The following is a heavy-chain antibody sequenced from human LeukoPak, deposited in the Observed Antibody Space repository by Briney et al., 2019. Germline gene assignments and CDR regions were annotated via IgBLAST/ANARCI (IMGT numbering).Heavy chain of an antibody. V-gene: IGHV4-39*07. CDR1: GGSISSSSYY. J-gene: IGHJ6*03. Sequence: PSETLSLTCTVSGGSISSSSYYWGWIRQPPGKGLEWIGSIYYSGSTYYNPSLKSRVTISVDTSKNQFSLKLSSVTAADTAVYYCARVAVAGTVYYYYMDVWGKGTTVTISS. CDR2: IYYSGST. D-gene: IGHD6-19*01. CDR3: ARVAVAGTVYYYYMDV.